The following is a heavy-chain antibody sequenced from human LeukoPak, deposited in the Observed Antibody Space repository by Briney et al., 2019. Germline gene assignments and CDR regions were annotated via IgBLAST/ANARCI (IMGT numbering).Heavy chain of an antibody. D-gene: IGHD4-17*01. CDR3: ARGDDYGDYEYYFDY. CDR2: IYYSGST. J-gene: IGHJ4*02. V-gene: IGHV4-30-4*02. CDR1: GGSISSGDYY. Sequence: PSETLSLTCTVSGGSISSGDYYWSWIRQPPGKGLEWIGYIYYSGSTYYNPSLKSRVTISVDTSKNQFSLKLSSVTAADTAVYYCARGDDYGDYEYYFDYWGQGTLVTVSS.